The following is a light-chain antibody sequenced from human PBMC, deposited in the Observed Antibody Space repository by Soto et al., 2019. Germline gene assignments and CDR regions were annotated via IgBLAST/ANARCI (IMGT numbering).Light chain of an antibody. CDR2: GAS. Sequence: ELVLTQSPGTLSLSPGERATLSCRASQSVSSSYLAWYQQKPGQAPRLLIYGASSRATGIPDRFSGSGSGTAFTLTISRLEPEDFAVYYCQQYGSSPRFTFGPGTKVDIK. CDR1: QSVSSSY. CDR3: QQYGSSPRFT. J-gene: IGKJ3*01. V-gene: IGKV3-20*01.